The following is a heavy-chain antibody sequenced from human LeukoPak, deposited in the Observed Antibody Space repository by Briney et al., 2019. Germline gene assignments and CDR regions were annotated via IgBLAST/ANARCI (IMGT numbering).Heavy chain of an antibody. D-gene: IGHD3-10*01. V-gene: IGHV1-18*01. CDR3: ARTMVREDYYYYYMDV. J-gene: IGHJ6*03. CDR1: GYTFTSYG. CDR2: ISAYNGNT. Sequence: ASVKVSCKASGYTFTSYGISWVRQAPGQGLEWMGWISAYNGNTIYAQKLQGRVTMTTDTSTSTAYMELRSLRSDDTAVYYCARTMVREDYYYYYMDVWGKGTTVTVSS.